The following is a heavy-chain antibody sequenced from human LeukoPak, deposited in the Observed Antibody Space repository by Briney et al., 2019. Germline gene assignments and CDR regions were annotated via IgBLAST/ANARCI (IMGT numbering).Heavy chain of an antibody. CDR2: VSGGGGTT. Sequence: GGSLRLSCAASGFTFSSYAMSWVRQAPGKGLEWVSTVSGGGGTTYYADSVKGRFTISRDNSKNTLFLQMNSLRAEDTAIYYCAKDMGYCSSATCYGLDYWGQGTLITVSS. CDR3: AKDMGYCSSATCYGLDY. D-gene: IGHD2-2*01. CDR1: GFTFSSYA. V-gene: IGHV3-23*01. J-gene: IGHJ4*02.